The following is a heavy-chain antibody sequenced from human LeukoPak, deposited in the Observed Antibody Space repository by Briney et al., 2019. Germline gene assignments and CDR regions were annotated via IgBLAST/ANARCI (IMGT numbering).Heavy chain of an antibody. CDR3: AREGGGGGYYSDSYGHPHFDC. CDR2: MKPDGSEE. CDR1: GFTFSNYW. Sequence: PGGSLRLSCAASGFTFSNYWVTWVRQAPGKGLEWVANMKPDGSEEYYVDSVRGRFTVSRDNARNSLYLQMDSLRAEDTAVYYCAREGGGGGYYSDSYGHPHFDCWGPGTLVTVSS. D-gene: IGHD3-22*01. J-gene: IGHJ4*02. V-gene: IGHV3-7*01.